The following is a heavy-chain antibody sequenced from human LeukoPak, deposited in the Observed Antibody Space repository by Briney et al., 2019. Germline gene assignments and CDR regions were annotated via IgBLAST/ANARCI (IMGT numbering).Heavy chain of an antibody. CDR3: ARFPTDSSTLFDY. CDR2: IYPGDSDI. J-gene: IGHJ4*02. V-gene: IGHV5-51*01. CDR1: GYNFATYW. Sequence: GESLKISCKVAGYNFATYWIGWVRQMSGKGLEWMGIIYPGDSDIRYSPSFQGQVTISADKSVTTAYLQWSSLTASDTAMYYCARFPTDSSTLFDYWGQGTLVTVSS. D-gene: IGHD6-13*01.